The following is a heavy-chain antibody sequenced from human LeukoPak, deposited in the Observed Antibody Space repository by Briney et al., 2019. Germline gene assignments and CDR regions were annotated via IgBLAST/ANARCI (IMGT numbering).Heavy chain of an antibody. CDR3: AKNYEDAFDI. CDR2: ISGSGGST. V-gene: IGHV3-23*01. J-gene: IGHJ3*02. Sequence: GGSLRLSRAASGFTFSSYAVSWVRQAPGKGLEWVSAISGSGGSTYYADSVKGRFTISRYNSKNTLYLQMYSLRAEHTAVYYCAKNYEDAFDIWGQVTMVTVSS. D-gene: IGHD1-7*01. CDR1: GFTFSSYA.